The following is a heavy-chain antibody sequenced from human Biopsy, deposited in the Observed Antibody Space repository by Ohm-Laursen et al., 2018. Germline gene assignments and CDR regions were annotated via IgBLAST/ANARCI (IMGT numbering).Heavy chain of an antibody. CDR2: NITILGTG. CDR3: ATKLTGYFHH. Sequence: SSVKVSCKAPEGTFSNYGVNWVRQAPGQGLEWLGGNITILGTGNYAQKFQDRVTVAADTSTSTATMELRSLRSDDTAVYYCATKLTGYFHHWGQGTLVIVSS. D-gene: IGHD3-9*01. CDR1: EGTFSNYG. J-gene: IGHJ1*01. V-gene: IGHV1-69*06.